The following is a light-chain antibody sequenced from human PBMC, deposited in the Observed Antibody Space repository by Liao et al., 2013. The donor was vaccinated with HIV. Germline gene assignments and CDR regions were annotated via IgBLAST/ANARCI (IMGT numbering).Light chain of an antibody. Sequence: SYELTQPPSVSVSPGQTATIACSGDNLGNKYASWYQQKPGQSPVMVIYQDVQRPSGIPERFSGSNSGNTATLTITGTQAVDEADYYCQAWDGSTARVFGGGTKLTVL. J-gene: IGLJ3*02. CDR3: QAWDGSTARV. CDR1: NLGNKY. CDR2: QDV. V-gene: IGLV3-1*01.